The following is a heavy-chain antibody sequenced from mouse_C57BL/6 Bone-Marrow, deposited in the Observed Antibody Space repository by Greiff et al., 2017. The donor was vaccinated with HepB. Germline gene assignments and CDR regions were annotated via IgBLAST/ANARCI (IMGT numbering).Heavy chain of an antibody. Sequence: DVMLVESGEGLVKPGGSLKLSCAASGFTFSSYAMSWVRQTPEKRLEWVAYISSGGDYIYYADTVKGRFTISRDNARNTLYLQMSSLKSEDTAMYYCTREDDYDGYYFDYWGQGTTLTVSS. CDR2: ISSGGDYI. CDR1: GFTFSSYA. D-gene: IGHD2-4*01. J-gene: IGHJ2*01. V-gene: IGHV5-9-1*02. CDR3: TREDDYDGYYFDY.